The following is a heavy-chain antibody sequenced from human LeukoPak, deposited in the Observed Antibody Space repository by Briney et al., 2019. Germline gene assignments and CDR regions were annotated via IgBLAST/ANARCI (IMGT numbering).Heavy chain of an antibody. CDR2: ISAYNGNT. J-gene: IGHJ4*02. CDR1: GYTFTSYG. V-gene: IGHV1-18*01. Sequence: RASVKVSCKASGYTFTSYGISWVRQAPGQGLEWMGWISAYNGNTNYAQKLQGRVTMTTDTSTSTAYMELRSLRSDDTAVYYCAINYDRGRRVYWGQGTLVTVSS. D-gene: IGHD3-16*01. CDR3: AINYDRGRRVY.